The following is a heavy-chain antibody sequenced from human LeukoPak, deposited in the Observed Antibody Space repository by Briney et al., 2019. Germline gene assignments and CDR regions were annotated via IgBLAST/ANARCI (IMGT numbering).Heavy chain of an antibody. CDR1: GFTFSSYA. V-gene: IGHV3-23*01. J-gene: IGHJ4*02. D-gene: IGHD3-22*01. Sequence: GGSLRLSCAASGFTFSSYAMSWVRQAPGKGLEWVSAISGSGGSTYYADSVKGRFTISRDNSKNTLYLQMNSLRAEDTAVYYCAKDITPYYYDSSGLPPLDYWGQGTLVTASS. CDR3: AKDITPYYYDSSGLPPLDY. CDR2: ISGSGGST.